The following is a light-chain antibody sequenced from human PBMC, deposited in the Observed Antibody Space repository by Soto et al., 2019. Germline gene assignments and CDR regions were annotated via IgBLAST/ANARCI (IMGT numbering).Light chain of an antibody. CDR1: QTISSY. Sequence: DIQVTQSSSSLSASVGDRVTITCRASQTISSYLNWYQQKPGKAPKLLIYATSSLRSGVPSRFSGSGFGTDFTLTISSLQPEDFATYYCQQNYSPPPVTFGQGTRREIK. V-gene: IGKV1-39*01. CDR2: ATS. CDR3: QQNYSPPPVT. J-gene: IGKJ5*01.